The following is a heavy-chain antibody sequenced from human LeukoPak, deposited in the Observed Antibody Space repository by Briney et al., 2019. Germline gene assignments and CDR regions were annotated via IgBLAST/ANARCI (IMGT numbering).Heavy chain of an antibody. CDR3: ARTGDYSRSTGGWFDP. J-gene: IGHJ5*02. V-gene: IGHV4-59*01. Sequence: PSETLSFTCSGSGCTMTNLYWTWIRQPPGKGLEWIGDIYDSGSTRYNTSLESRVTISVATSKNQFSLRLKSVTAADTAVYFCARTGDYSRSTGGWFDPWGQGTLVTVSS. CDR2: IYDSGST. CDR1: GCTMTNLY. D-gene: IGHD4-11*01.